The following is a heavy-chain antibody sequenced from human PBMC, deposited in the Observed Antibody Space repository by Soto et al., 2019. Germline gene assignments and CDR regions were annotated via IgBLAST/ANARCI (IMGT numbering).Heavy chain of an antibody. CDR1: DGSIIRTNW. CDR2: IYHSGST. CDR3: AKSYRGWFDP. V-gene: IGHV4-4*02. J-gene: IGHJ5*02. D-gene: IGHD1-26*01. Sequence: QVQLQESGPGLVKPSGTLSLTCAVSDGSIIRTNWWSWVRQPPGKGLEWIGEIYHSGSTNYNPSLTGRVTMSVDQYKHQFSLRVTSVTAADTAIYYCAKSYRGWFDPWGQGTLVTVSS.